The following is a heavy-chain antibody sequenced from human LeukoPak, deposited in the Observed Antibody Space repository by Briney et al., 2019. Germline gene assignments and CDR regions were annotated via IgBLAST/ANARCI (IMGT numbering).Heavy chain of an antibody. Sequence: GGSLRLSCAASGFTANNNYMSWVRQAPGKRLQWVSLIYSGGSAYYEDSVKGRFTISRDSSKNMVFLQMNSLRAEDTAVYYCASSGAYSDFDFWGQGTLVTVSS. CDR2: IYSGGSA. CDR3: ASSGAYSDFDF. V-gene: IGHV3-53*01. D-gene: IGHD3-22*01. J-gene: IGHJ4*02. CDR1: GFTANNNY.